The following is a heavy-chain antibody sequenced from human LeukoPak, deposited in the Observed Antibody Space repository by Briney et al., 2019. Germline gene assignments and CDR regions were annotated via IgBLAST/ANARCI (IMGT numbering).Heavy chain of an antibody. CDR1: GFTFSSYG. V-gene: IGHV3-30*18. Sequence: GRSLRLSCAASGFTFSSYGMHWVRQAPGKGLEWVAVISYDGSNKYYADSVKGRFTISRDNSKNTLYLQMNSLRAEDTAVYYCAKACSSTSCYGTFDYWGQGTLVTVSS. D-gene: IGHD2-2*01. J-gene: IGHJ4*02. CDR3: AKACSSTSCYGTFDY. CDR2: ISYDGSNK.